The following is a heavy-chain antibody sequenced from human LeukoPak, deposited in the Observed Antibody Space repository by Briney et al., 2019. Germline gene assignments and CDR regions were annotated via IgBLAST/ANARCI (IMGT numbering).Heavy chain of an antibody. V-gene: IGHV3-33*06. D-gene: IGHD1-7*01. CDR3: AKDGNYAHFDY. CDR2: IWYDGSNK. Sequence: GRSLRLSCAASGFTFSSYGMHWVRQAPGKGLEWVAVIWYDGSNKYYADSVKGRFTISRDNSKNTLYLQMNGLRAEDTAVYYCAKDGNYAHFDYWGQGTLVTVSS. CDR1: GFTFSSYG. J-gene: IGHJ4*02.